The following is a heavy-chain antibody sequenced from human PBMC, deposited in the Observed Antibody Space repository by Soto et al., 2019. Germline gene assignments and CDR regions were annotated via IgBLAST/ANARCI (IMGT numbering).Heavy chain of an antibody. J-gene: IGHJ4*01. V-gene: IGHV3-15*07. Sequence: EVQLVESGGGLVKPGGSLTLSCAASGFTFSNAWINWVRQAPGKGLEWVGRIKSKTDGGTTDFAASVKGRFAISRDDSINMVFMQMTSLKTEDTAVYYCTTDSYITMIPVRFDYGGHGTLVTVSS. CDR3: TTDSYITMIPVRFDY. CDR1: GFTFSNAW. CDR2: IKSKTDGGTT. D-gene: IGHD3-22*01.